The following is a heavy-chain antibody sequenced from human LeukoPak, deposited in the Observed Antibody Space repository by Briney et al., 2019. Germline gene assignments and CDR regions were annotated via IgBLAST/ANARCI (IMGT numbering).Heavy chain of an antibody. CDR1: GGTFSSYA. V-gene: IGHV1-69*05. D-gene: IGHD6-19*01. CDR2: IIPIFGTA. CDR3: ARDKGTGWYFLY. J-gene: IGHJ4*02. Sequence: ASVKVSCKASGGTFSSYAISWVRQAPGQGLEWMGGIIPIFGTANYAQKFQGRVTITTDESTSTAYMELSSLRSEDTAVYYCARDKGTGWYFLYWGQGTLVTVSS.